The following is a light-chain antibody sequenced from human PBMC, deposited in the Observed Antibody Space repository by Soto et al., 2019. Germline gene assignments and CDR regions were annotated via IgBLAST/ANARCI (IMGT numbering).Light chain of an antibody. J-gene: IGLJ1*01. Sequence: QSALTQPASVSGSPGQSITISCTGTSSDVGVYNYVSWYQQHPGKAPKLMIYDVSNRPSGVSNRFSGSKSGNTASLTISGLQAEDEADYYCSSYPSSSTYVFATGTKLAVL. V-gene: IGLV2-14*03. CDR3: SSYPSSSTYV. CDR2: DVS. CDR1: SSDVGVYNY.